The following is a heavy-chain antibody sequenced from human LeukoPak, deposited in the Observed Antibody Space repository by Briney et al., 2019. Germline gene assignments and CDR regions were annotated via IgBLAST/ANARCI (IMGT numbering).Heavy chain of an antibody. CDR2: IIPILGIA. CDR3: ARPYSSGRYSAFDI. J-gene: IGHJ3*02. V-gene: IGHV1-69*04. D-gene: IGHD6-19*01. CDR1: GGTFSSYA. Sequence: SVKVSCKASGGTFSSYAISWVRQAPGQGLEWMGRIIPILGIANYAQKFQGRVTITADKSTSTAYMELSSLRSEDTAVYYCARPYSSGRYSAFDIWGQGTMVTVSS.